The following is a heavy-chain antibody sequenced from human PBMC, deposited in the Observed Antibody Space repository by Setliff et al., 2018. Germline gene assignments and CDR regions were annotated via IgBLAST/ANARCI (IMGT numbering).Heavy chain of an antibody. CDR3: ARGNPAEYFQY. CDR2: FSNYNGRA. CDR1: GYTFTDSF. Sequence: ASVKVSCKASGYTFTDSFIHWMRQAPGQGLEWMGYFSNYNGRATLAQKFQGRVTLTTDTAAKTVYMELRSLTSDDTAVYYCARGNPAEYFQYWGQGTLVTVSS. J-gene: IGHJ1*01. V-gene: IGHV1-18*04.